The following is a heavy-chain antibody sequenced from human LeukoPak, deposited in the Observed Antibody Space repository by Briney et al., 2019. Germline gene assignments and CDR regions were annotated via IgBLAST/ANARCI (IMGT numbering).Heavy chain of an antibody. CDR3: RVYYYDSSGYSQTDAFDI. Sequence: ASVKVSCKASGYTFTSYGISWVRQTPGQGLEWMGWINPNSGGTNYAQKFQGRVTMTRDTSISTAYMELSRLRSDDTAVYYCRVYYYDSSGYSQTDAFDIWGQGTMVTVSS. CDR1: GYTFTSYG. V-gene: IGHV1-2*02. CDR2: INPNSGGT. D-gene: IGHD3-22*01. J-gene: IGHJ3*02.